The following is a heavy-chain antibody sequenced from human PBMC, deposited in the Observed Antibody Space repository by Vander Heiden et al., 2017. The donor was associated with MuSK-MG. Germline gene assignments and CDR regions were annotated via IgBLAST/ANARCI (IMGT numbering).Heavy chain of an antibody. Sequence: QVQLVESGGGVVQPGRSLRLSCAASGFPFSRYGMHWVRQAPGKGLEWVAVISYDGSNKYYADSVKGRFTISRDNSKNTLYLQMNSLRAEDTAVYYCAKGIAVADDAFDIWGQGTMVTVAS. D-gene: IGHD6-19*01. CDR3: AKGIAVADDAFDI. CDR2: ISYDGSNK. V-gene: IGHV3-30*18. CDR1: GFPFSRYG. J-gene: IGHJ3*02.